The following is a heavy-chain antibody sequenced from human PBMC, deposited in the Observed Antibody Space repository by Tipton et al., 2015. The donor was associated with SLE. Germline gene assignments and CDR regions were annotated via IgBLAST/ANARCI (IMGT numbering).Heavy chain of an antibody. D-gene: IGHD6-13*01. J-gene: IGHJ4*02. V-gene: IGHV1-18*04. CDR3: ALSSVAATQAY. CDR2: ISPYNGNT. CDR1: DNAFASYG. Sequence: QLVQSGAEVKKPGASLKVSCKASDNAFASYGFTWVRQAPGQGLEWMGWISPYNGNTNYAQKLQGRVTMTTDTSTSTAYMELRSLRSDDTAVYYCALSSVAATQAYWGQGTLVTVSS.